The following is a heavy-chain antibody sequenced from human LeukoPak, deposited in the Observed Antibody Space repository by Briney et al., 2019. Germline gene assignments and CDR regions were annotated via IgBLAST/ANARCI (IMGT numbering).Heavy chain of an antibody. Sequence: SETLSLTCAVYGGSFSSYYWSWIRQPPGRGLEWIGYISYSGDTNYNPSLKSRVTMSVDTSKNQFSLELSSVTAADTAVYYCARGWNYGDYWGQGTLVTVSS. CDR1: GGSFSSYY. CDR2: ISYSGDT. D-gene: IGHD1-7*01. V-gene: IGHV4-59*01. J-gene: IGHJ4*02. CDR3: ARGWNYGDY.